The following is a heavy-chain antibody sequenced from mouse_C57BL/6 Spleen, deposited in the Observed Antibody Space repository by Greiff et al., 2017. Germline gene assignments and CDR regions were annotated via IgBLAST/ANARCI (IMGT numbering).Heavy chain of an antibody. CDR3: ARRYYGKSAMDY. J-gene: IGHJ4*01. Sequence: EVTLVESGGGLVKPGGSLKLSCAASGFTFSDYGMHWVRQAPEKGLEWVAYISSGSSTIYYADTVKGRFTISRDNAKNTLFLQMTSLRSEDTAMYYCARRYYGKSAMDYWGQGTSVTVSS. V-gene: IGHV5-17*01. CDR2: ISSGSSTI. D-gene: IGHD1-1*01. CDR1: GFTFSDYG.